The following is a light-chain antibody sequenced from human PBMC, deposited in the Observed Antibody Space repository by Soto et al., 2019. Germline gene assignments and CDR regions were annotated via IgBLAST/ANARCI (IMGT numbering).Light chain of an antibody. CDR3: QQYETFSGT. J-gene: IGKJ1*01. CDR2: DAS. Sequence: PSTLSGSVGNTVTVTCRASQSVSGWLAWYQQKPGEAPKLLIYDASALPRGVPSRFSGSGSGTKFTLTIASLQPDDFATYYCQQYETFSGTFGPGTKVDIK. V-gene: IGKV1-5*01. CDR1: QSVSGW.